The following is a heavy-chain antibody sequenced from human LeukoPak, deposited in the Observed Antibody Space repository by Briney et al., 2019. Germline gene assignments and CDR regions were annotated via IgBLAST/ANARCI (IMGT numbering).Heavy chain of an antibody. J-gene: IGHJ5*02. CDR3: VRGSYYYDSSGYYYNWFDP. V-gene: IGHV1-18*01. CDR1: GYTFTSYG. Sequence: ASVKVSCKASGYTFTSYGISWVRQAPGQGLEWMGWISAYNGNTNYAQRLQGRVTMTTDTSTSTAYMELRSLRSDDTAVYYCVRGSYYYDSSGYYYNWFDPWGQGTLVTVSS. CDR2: ISAYNGNT. D-gene: IGHD3-22*01.